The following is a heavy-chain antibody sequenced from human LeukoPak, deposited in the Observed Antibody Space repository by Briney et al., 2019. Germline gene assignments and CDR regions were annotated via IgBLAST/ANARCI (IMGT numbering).Heavy chain of an antibody. D-gene: IGHD6-13*01. Sequence: ASVTVSCTASGYTFTSYDINWVRQATGQGLEWMGWMNPNSGNTGYAQKFQGRVTMTRNTSISTAYMELSSLRSEDTAVYYCARSPLRPYSSSPDYYYYYGMDVWGQGTTVAVSS. CDR1: GYTFTSYD. CDR3: ARSPLRPYSSSPDYYYYYGMDV. CDR2: MNPNSGNT. J-gene: IGHJ6*02. V-gene: IGHV1-8*01.